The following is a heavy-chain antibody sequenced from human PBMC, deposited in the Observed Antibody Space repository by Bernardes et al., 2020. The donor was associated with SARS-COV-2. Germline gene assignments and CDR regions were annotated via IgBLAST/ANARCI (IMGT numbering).Heavy chain of an antibody. J-gene: IGHJ6*02. Sequence: SQPLSLTCTVFGGFISSYYWSWIRQPPGKGLEWIGYIYYSGSTNYNPSLKSRVTISVDTSKNQFSLKLSSVTAADTAVYYCARDPEGWGMDVWGQGTTVTVSS. CDR3: ARDPEGWGMDV. CDR1: GGFISSYY. V-gene: IGHV4-59*01. CDR2: IYYSGST.